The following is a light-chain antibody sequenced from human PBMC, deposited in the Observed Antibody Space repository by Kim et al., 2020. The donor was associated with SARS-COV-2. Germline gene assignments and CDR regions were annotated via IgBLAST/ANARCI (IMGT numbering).Light chain of an antibody. CDR3: QAWDNSLNAVI. CDR1: TSNIGNNY. CDR2: DTY. V-gene: IGLV1-51*01. J-gene: IGLJ2*01. Sequence: QSVLTQPPSVSATPGQRVTISCSGSTSNIGNNYVSWYQQFPGTAPKLLIYDTYKRPSGIPDRFSGSKSGTSATLGITGLQSGDEADYYCQAWDNSLNAVIFGGGTKVTVL.